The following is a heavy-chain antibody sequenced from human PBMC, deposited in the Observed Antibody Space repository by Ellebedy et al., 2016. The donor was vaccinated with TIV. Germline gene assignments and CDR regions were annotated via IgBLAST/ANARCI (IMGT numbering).Heavy chain of an antibody. CDR2: ISSSGVST. Sequence: GGSLRLSCAASGFTFRNFAMTWVRQAPGRGLEWVSSISSSGVSTDCADSVRGRVTISRDNSKNTLYLQMNSLRADDTALYYCAKLDSSGYYYGRFDYWGQGTLVTVSS. CDR3: AKLDSSGYYYGRFDY. J-gene: IGHJ4*02. V-gene: IGHV3-23*01. CDR1: GFTFRNFA. D-gene: IGHD3-22*01.